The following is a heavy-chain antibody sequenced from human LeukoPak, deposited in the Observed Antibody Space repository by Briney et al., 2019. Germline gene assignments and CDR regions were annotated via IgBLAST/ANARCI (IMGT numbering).Heavy chain of an antibody. V-gene: IGHV3-30*02. CDR2: IRYDGSNK. J-gene: IGHJ4*02. Sequence: PGGSLRLSCAASGFTFSSYGMHWVRQAPGKGLEWVAFIRYDGSNKYYADSVKGRFTISRDDSKNTLYLQMNSLKTEDTAVYYCTYDFWSGYYPEIFDYWGQGTLVTVSS. CDR3: TYDFWSGYYPEIFDY. CDR1: GFTFSSYG. D-gene: IGHD3-3*01.